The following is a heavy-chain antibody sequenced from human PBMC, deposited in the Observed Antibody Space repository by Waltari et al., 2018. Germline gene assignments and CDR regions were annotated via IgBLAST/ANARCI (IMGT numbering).Heavy chain of an antibody. CDR1: GGSISSYY. CDR3: AKDYVYYFDY. V-gene: IGHV4-59*01. J-gene: IGHJ4*02. CDR2: IYYSGST. Sequence: QVQLQESGPGLVKPSETLSLTCTVSGGSISSYYWSWIRQPPGKGLEWIGYIYYSGSTNYNPSLKSRVTISVDTSKNQFSLKLSSVTAEDTAVYYCAKDYVYYFDYWGQGTLVTVSS. D-gene: IGHD4-17*01.